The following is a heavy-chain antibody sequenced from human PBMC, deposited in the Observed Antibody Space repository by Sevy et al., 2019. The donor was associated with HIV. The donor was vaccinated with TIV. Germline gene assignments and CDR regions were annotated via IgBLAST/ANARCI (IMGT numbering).Heavy chain of an antibody. Sequence: GGSLRLSCAASGFTFSSYAMSWVRQAPGKGLEWVSTFSFGCGKINYADSVKGRFTISRDNSKNTLYLQMHSLRAEDTAVYYCAREGCSKPHDYWGQGTLVTISS. CDR1: GFTFSSYA. D-gene: IGHD3-10*02. CDR3: AREGCSKPHDY. V-gene: IGHV3-23*01. J-gene: IGHJ4*02. CDR2: FSFGCGKI.